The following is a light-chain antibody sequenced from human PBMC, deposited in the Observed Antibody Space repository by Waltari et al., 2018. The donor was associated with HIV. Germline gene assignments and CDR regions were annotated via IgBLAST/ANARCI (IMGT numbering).Light chain of an antibody. CDR1: NVGSNS. Sequence: SYVLTQPPSESVAPGQMARVTCGGQNVGSNSVHWYQQKAGQPPTLVLYDDTDRPSGIPERFSGSNSGNTATLTISRVEVGDEADYYCHVWDSAGDGHVFGSGTKVTV. CDR2: DDT. V-gene: IGLV3-21*02. J-gene: IGLJ1*01. CDR3: HVWDSAGDGHV.